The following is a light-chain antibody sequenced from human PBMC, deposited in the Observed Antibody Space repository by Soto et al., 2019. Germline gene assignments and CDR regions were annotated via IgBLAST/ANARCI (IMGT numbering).Light chain of an antibody. CDR3: QQYGSSPTWT. J-gene: IGKJ1*01. V-gene: IGKV3-15*01. Sequence: EIVMTQSPATLSVSPGERATLPCRASQSLSSNLAWYQQKPGQAPRLLIYGASTRATGIPARFSGSGSGTEFTLTISRLEPEDFAVYYCQQYGSSPTWTFGQGTKVDIK. CDR1: QSLSSN. CDR2: GAS.